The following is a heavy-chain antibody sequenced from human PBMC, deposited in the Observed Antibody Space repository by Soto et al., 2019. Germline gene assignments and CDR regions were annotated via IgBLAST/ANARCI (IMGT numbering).Heavy chain of an antibody. V-gene: IGHV3-23*05. CDR1: GFTFSRYA. Sequence: GGSLRLSCAASGFTFSRYAMSWVRQAPGKGLEWVSSIDNSGRNIFYANSVRGRFTMSRDNSRNTLYLQVNSLRGEDTAIYYCAKIATTTSSFDYWGRGTLVTVSS. CDR2: IDNSGRNI. D-gene: IGHD1-1*01. CDR3: AKIATTTSSFDY. J-gene: IGHJ4*02.